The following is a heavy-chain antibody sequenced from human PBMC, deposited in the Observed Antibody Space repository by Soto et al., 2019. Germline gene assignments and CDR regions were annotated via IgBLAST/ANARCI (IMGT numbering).Heavy chain of an antibody. CDR2: VSYDGTKE. CDR1: GFTFDSYP. Sequence: GGSLRLSCAVSGFTFDSYPMHWVRQAPGKGLEWVAVVSYDGTKEYYADSVKGRFTISRDNSKNTLYLQMNSLRADDTAVYYCAKGIYVGDYVSAFDIWGQGTMVTVSS. V-gene: IGHV3-30*14. CDR3: AKGIYVGDYVSAFDI. J-gene: IGHJ3*02. D-gene: IGHD4-17*01.